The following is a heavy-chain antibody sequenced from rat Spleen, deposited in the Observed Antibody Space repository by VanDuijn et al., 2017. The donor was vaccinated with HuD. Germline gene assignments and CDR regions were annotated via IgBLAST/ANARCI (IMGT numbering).Heavy chain of an antibody. V-gene: IGHV5-7*01. CDR1: GFTFSDYN. D-gene: IGHD1-11*01. CDR3: TTAGRWQPGNY. Sequence: EVQLVESGGGLVQPGRSLKLSCAASGFTFSDYNMAWVRQAPKKGLEWVATISYDGSSTYYRDSVKGRFTISRDNAKSTLYLQMDSLRSEDTATYYCTTAGRWQPGNYWGQGVMVTVSS. CDR2: ISYDGSST. J-gene: IGHJ2*01.